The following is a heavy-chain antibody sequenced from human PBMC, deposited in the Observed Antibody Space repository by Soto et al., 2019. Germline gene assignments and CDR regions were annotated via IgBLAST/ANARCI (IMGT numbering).Heavy chain of an antibody. CDR1: GYTFTGYY. D-gene: IGHD4-17*01. J-gene: IGHJ4*02. V-gene: IGHV1-2*04. CDR2: INPNSGGT. CDR3: ARSTVTTLYQPPDFDY. Sequence: QVQLVQSGAEVKKPGASVKVSCKASGYTFTGYYMHWVRQAPGQGLAWMGWINPNSGGTNYGQKFHGWVTMTRDTTIRATYMELSRLRPDATAVSYSARSTVTTLYQPPDFDYWGQGTLVTVSS.